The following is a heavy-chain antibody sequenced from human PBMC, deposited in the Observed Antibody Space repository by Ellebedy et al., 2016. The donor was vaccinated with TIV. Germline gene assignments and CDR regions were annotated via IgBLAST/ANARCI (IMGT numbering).Heavy chain of an antibody. J-gene: IGHJ6*02. V-gene: IGHV4-34*01. Sequence: MPSETLSLTFAVYGGSFSAYYWSWIRQPQGKGLEWIGEINRSGSTNYNPSLKGLVTVSLDTSKNQFSLKLSTVTAADTAVYYCARSPPRRHSMVRGVYYGLDVWGQGTTVTVSS. CDR3: ARSPPRRHSMVRGVYYGLDV. D-gene: IGHD3-10*01. CDR2: INRSGST. CDR1: GGSFSAYY.